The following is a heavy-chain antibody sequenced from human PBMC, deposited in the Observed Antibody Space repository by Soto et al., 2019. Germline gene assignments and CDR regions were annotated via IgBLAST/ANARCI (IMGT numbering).Heavy chain of an antibody. V-gene: IGHV4-4*09. D-gene: IGHD3-22*01. CDR2: IYKGGSI. CDR1: GGSISNDY. Sequence: QVHLQESGPGLLKPSETLSLTCRVSGGSISNDYWTWIRQPPGKGLEWIGYIYKGGSINYNPPLKSRVTISVDTSNNQFSLKLSSVTAADTAVYYCARAYYDRSGYAVDPWGQGTLVTVSS. CDR3: ARAYYDRSGYAVDP. J-gene: IGHJ5*02.